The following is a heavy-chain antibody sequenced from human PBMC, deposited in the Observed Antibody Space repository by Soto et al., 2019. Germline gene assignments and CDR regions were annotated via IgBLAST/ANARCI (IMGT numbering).Heavy chain of an antibody. D-gene: IGHD4-17*01. J-gene: IGHJ4*02. CDR3: ARRTNGGPTGWISDY. Sequence: QVQLQESGPGLVKPSETLSLTCSVSGGSVRSGSYYWSWIRQPPGKGLEYIGYVFYSGSTNYNPSLKRRVTISLDTSKNQFSLKLSSVTAADTAVYYCARRTNGGPTGWISDYWGQGTLFTVSS. CDR2: VFYSGST. CDR1: GGSVRSGSYY. V-gene: IGHV4-61*01.